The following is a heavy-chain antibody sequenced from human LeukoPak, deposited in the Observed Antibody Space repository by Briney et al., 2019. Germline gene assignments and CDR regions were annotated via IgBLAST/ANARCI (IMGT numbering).Heavy chain of an antibody. CDR1: GDSVSSNSAA. Sequence: SQTLSLTCAISGDSVSSNSAAWDWIRQSPSRGLEWLGRTYYRSKWYYGYAVSVKSRITINPDTSKNQFSLQLDSVTPEDTAIYYCTRTIAGYIDYWGQGTLVTVSS. J-gene: IGHJ4*02. CDR2: TYYRSKWYY. D-gene: IGHD2-2*02. V-gene: IGHV6-1*01. CDR3: TRTIAGYIDY.